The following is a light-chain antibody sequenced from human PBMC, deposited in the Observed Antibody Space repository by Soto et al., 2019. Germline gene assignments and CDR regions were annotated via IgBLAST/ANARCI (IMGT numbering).Light chain of an antibody. CDR1: QSISSN. CDR2: GTS. J-gene: IGKJ1*01. V-gene: IGKV3-15*01. CDR3: QLYGFSPKM. Sequence: EIVMTQSPATLSVSPGEGATLSCRASQSISSNLAWYQHKPGQAPRLLIYGTSTRATGIPGRFSGSGSGTEFTLTISRLEPEDFAVYYCQLYGFSPKMFGQGTRVEIK.